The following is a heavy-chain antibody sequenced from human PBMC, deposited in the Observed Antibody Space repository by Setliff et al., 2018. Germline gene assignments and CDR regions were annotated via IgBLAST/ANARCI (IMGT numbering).Heavy chain of an antibody. J-gene: IGHJ4*02. V-gene: IGHV4-4*08. CDR3: ATTTLGRYCSGGNCYFGY. CDR1: GGSISSYY. CDR2: IHTSGT. D-gene: IGHD2-15*01. Sequence: SETLSLTCSVSGGSISSYYWSWIRQPPGKGLEWIGNIHTSGTNYNPSLKSRVTISIDTSKNQFSLKLTSVTAADTAVYYCATTTLGRYCSGGNCYFGYWGQGTLVTVSS.